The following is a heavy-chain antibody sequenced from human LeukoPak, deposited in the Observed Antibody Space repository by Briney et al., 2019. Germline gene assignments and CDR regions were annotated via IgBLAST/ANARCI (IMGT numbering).Heavy chain of an antibody. CDR1: GFTFSSYG. J-gene: IGHJ4*02. D-gene: IGHD6-19*01. CDR2: ISYDGSNK. V-gene: IGHV3-30*18. CDR3: AKDRGPYSSGWTRY. Sequence: PGGSLRLSCAASGFTFSSYGMHWVRQAPGKGLEWVAVISYDGSNKYYADSVKGRFTISRDNSKNTLYLQMNSLRAEDTAVYYCAKDRGPYSSGWTRYWGQGTLVTDSS.